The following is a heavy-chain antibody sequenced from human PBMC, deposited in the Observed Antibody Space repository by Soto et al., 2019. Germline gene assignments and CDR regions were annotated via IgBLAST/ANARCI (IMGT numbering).Heavy chain of an antibody. CDR2: INHGGST. CDR1: GGSLIGYY. D-gene: IGHD6-6*01. Sequence: SETLSLTCPVSGGSLIGYYWSWIRQPPGKGLEWIGQINHGGSTNYNPSLKSRVTISVDTSKNHFSLNLSSVTAADTAVYYCARRPDGFDIWGQGPVVTVSS. V-gene: IGHV4-34*01. J-gene: IGHJ3*02. CDR3: ARRPDGFDI.